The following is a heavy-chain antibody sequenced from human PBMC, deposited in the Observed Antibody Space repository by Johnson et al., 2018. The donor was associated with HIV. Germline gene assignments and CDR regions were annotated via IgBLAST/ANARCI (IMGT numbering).Heavy chain of an antibody. D-gene: IGHD2-15*01. CDR3: AKGQVARGPLDI. J-gene: IGHJ3*02. V-gene: IGHV3-33*06. CDR2: IWYDGSNE. CDR1: GFTFSSYG. Sequence: QVKLVESGGGVVQPGRSLRLSCAASGFTFSSYGMHWVRKAPGKGLEWVAVIWYDGSNEYYADSVKGRFTISRDNSKNTLYLQMSSLRADDTAVYYCAKGQVARGPLDIWGQGTMVTVSS.